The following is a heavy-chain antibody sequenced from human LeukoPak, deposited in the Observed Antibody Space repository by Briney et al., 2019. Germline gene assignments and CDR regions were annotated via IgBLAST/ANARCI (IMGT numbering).Heavy chain of an antibody. CDR1: GITLSNCG. Sequence: GGSLRLSCAVSGITLSNCGMSWVRQAPGKGLEWVAGISGSGGRTNYADSVKGRFTISRDSPKNTLYLQMNSLRAEDTAVYFCAKRGVVIRVVLVGFHKEAYYFDSWGQGALVTVSS. J-gene: IGHJ4*02. CDR3: AKRGVVIRVVLVGFHKEAYYFDS. D-gene: IGHD3-10*01. CDR2: ISGSGGRT. V-gene: IGHV3-23*01.